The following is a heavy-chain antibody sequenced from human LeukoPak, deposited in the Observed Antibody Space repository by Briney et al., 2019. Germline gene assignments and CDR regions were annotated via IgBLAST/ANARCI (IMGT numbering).Heavy chain of an antibody. Sequence: SETLSLTCTVSGYSISSGYFWGWIRQPPGKGLEWIGSISHSGTTDYNPSLKSRVTISVDTSKNQFSLKLSSVTAADTAVYYCAAYYYASPYYFDYWGQGTLVTVSS. J-gene: IGHJ4*02. CDR3: AAYYYASPYYFDY. CDR2: ISHSGTT. D-gene: IGHD3-10*01. V-gene: IGHV4-38-2*02. CDR1: GYSISSGYF.